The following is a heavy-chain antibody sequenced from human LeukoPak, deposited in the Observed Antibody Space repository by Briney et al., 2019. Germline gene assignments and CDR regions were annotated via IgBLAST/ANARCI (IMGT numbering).Heavy chain of an antibody. V-gene: IGHV5-51*01. CDR1: GYDFIYYW. Sequence: GESLKISCKASGYDFIYYWIGWVRPMPGIGLEWMGSIYPGDSDTSYSPSFQGQVTISADTSINTAYLQWSSLKAPDTAMYYCARRRADFNGYYYLDYWGQGTLVTVSS. CDR2: IYPGDSDT. J-gene: IGHJ4*02. CDR3: ARRRADFNGYYYLDY. D-gene: IGHD5-18*01.